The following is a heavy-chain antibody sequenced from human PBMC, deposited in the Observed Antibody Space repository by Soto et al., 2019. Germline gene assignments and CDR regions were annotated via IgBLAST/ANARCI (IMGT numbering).Heavy chain of an antibody. J-gene: IGHJ6*02. CDR3: AKDRYGSPDYYYYGMDV. V-gene: IGHV3-30*18. Sequence: HPGGSLRLSCVASGFSFKDYGVHWVRQAPGKGLEWVALISYDRSKKYYADSVKGRFTISRDNSKNTLYMQMDSLRPEDTALYYCAKDRYGSPDYYYYGMDVWGQGTTVTVSS. CDR1: GFSFKDYG. D-gene: IGHD3-16*02. CDR2: ISYDRSKK.